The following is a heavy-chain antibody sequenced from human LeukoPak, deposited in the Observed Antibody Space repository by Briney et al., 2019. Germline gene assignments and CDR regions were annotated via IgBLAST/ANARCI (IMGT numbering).Heavy chain of an antibody. D-gene: IGHD1-14*01. J-gene: IGHJ4*02. CDR1: GFTFSSYS. Sequence: KPGGSLRLSCAASGFTFSSYSMNWVRQAPGKGLEWISTISSSSSYIYYADSVKGRFTISRANAKNSLYLQMNSLRAEDTAVYYCARVGPPPINIFDYWGQGTLVTVSS. V-gene: IGHV3-21*01. CDR3: ARVGPPPINIFDY. CDR2: ISSSSSYI.